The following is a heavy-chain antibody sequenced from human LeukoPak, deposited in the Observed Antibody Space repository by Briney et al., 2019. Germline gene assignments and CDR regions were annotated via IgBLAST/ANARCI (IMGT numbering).Heavy chain of an antibody. J-gene: IGHJ3*02. CDR1: GGSISSGGYY. CDR2: IYYSGST. D-gene: IGHD3-22*01. CDR3: ARQHYYDSSGYADAFDI. Sequence: SETLSLTCTVSGGSISSGGYYWGWIRQPPGKGLEWIGSIYYSGSTYYNPSLKSRVTISVDTSKNQFSLKLSSVTAADTAVYYCARQHYYDSSGYADAFDIWGQGTMVTVSS. V-gene: IGHV4-39*01.